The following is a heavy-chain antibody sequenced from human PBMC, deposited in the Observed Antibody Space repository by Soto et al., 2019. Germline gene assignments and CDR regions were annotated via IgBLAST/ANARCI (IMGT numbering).Heavy chain of an antibody. CDR2: ISDNGGTT. Sequence: PGGSLRLSCAASEFTFSNYAMSWVRQAPGKGLEWVSSISDNGGTTYYADSVKGRFTISRDNSKNTLYLQMNSRSAEDTAVYYCAKDPQQLIVDFGYWGQGTQVTVSS. V-gene: IGHV3-23*01. CDR1: EFTFSNYA. CDR3: AKDPQQLIVDFGY. J-gene: IGHJ4*02. D-gene: IGHD6-13*01.